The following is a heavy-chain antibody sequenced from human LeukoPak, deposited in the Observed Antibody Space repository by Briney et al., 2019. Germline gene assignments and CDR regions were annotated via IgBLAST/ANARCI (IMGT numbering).Heavy chain of an antibody. D-gene: IGHD3-10*01. CDR3: ANHLIPPGSWPYYYYYMDV. Sequence: PGGSLRLSCAASGFTFSSYAMSWVRQAPGKGLEWVSAISGSGGSTYYADSVKGRFTISRDNSRNTLYLQMNSLRAEDTAVYYCANHLIPPGSWPYYYYYMDVWGKGTTVTVSS. J-gene: IGHJ6*03. CDR1: GFTFSSYA. CDR2: ISGSGGST. V-gene: IGHV3-23*01.